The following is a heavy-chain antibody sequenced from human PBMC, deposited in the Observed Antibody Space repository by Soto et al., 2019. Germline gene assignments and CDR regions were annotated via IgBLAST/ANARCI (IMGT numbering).Heavy chain of an antibody. CDR1: GFTISDYG. J-gene: IGHJ4*02. CDR2: FSGSRGKT. CDR3: VRWCGFGDS. V-gene: IGHV3-23*01. D-gene: IGHD3-10*01. Sequence: EVQLLASGGNSVQPGGSLKLSCAVSGFTISDYGVTWVRQPPGKGLYWVSGFSGSRGKTFYADSVRGRFTISREYSTNTVYLQMDSLGAEDTAVYYCVRWCGFGDSWGQGTLVTVSS.